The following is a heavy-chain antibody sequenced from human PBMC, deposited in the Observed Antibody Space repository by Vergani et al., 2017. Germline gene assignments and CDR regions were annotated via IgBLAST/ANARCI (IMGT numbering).Heavy chain of an antibody. CDR2: IIPIFGTA. Sequence: QVQLVQSGAEVKKPGSSVKVSCKASGGTFSSYAISWVRQAPGQGLEWMGGIIPIFGTANYAQKFQGRVTITADKSTSTAYMELSSLRSEDTAVYYCARVGIAARPGYYYYMDVWGKGTTVTVSS. D-gene: IGHD6-6*01. V-gene: IGHV1-69*06. CDR1: GGTFSSYA. CDR3: ARVGIAARPGYYYYMDV. J-gene: IGHJ6*03.